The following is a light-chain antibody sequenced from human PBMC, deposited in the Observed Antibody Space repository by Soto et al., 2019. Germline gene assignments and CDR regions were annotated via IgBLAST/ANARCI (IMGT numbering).Light chain of an antibody. Sequence: QSALTQPPSASGSPGQSVTISCTGTSSDVGADNYVSWYQQHPGKAPKLMIYEVSQRPSGVPDRFSGSKSGNTASLTVSGLLAEDEADYYCSSYAGSNIVLFGGGTKLTVL. CDR1: SSDVGADNY. CDR2: EVS. V-gene: IGLV2-8*01. J-gene: IGLJ3*02. CDR3: SSYAGSNIVL.